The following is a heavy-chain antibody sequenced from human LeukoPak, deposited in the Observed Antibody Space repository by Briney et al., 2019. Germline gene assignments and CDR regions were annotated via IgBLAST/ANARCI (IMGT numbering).Heavy chain of an antibody. CDR3: AKVRASSGWYGGFDY. CDR2: ISGSGDNT. J-gene: IGHJ4*02. Sequence: GGSLRLPRAASGFTFSSYAMIWVRQAPGKALEGLTGISGSGDNTYSGDSVKGRFAISRDHSTNTLYLQMNSLRAEDTAVYYCAKVRASSGWYGGFDYWGQGTLVTVSS. CDR1: GFTFSSYA. V-gene: IGHV3-23*01. D-gene: IGHD6-19*01.